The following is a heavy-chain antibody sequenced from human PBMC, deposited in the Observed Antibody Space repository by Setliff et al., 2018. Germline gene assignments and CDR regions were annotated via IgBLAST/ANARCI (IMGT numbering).Heavy chain of an antibody. CDR2: INWNGGST. CDR3: ARDSRKGIAVAGWFDS. D-gene: IGHD6-19*01. V-gene: IGHV3-20*04. J-gene: IGHJ5*01. CDR1: GFSFTTYA. Sequence: GSLRLSCAASGFSFTTYAMSWVRQVPGKGLEWVSGINWNGGSTGYADSVKGRFTISRDNAKNSLYLQINSLRAEDTALYYCARDSRKGIAVAGWFDSWGQGTLVTVSS.